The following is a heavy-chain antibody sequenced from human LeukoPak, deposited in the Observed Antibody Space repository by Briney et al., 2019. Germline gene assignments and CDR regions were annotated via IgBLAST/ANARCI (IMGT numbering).Heavy chain of an antibody. CDR2: IYYSGTT. CDR1: GGSINSSSYY. J-gene: IGHJ4*02. Sequence: SETLSLTCTVSGGSINSSSYYWGWIRQPPGKGLEWIGSIYYSGTTHYNPSLRSRVTISVDTSKNQFSLKLSSVTAADTAVYYCAREEDYYGDFKIAYYFDYWGQGTLVTVSS. V-gene: IGHV4-39*02. CDR3: AREEDYYGDFKIAYYFDY. D-gene: IGHD4-17*01.